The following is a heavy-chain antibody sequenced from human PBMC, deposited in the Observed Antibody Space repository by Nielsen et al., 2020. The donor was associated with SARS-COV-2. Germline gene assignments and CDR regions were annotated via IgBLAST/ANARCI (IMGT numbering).Heavy chain of an antibody. CDR1: GFTFDDYA. V-gene: IGHV3-9*01. J-gene: IGHJ5*02. CDR3: AKGEGFLHNWFDP. CDR2: ISWNSGSI. Sequence: GGSLRLSCAASGFTFDDYAMHWVRQAPGKGLEWVSGISWNSGSIGYADSVKGRFTISRDNAKNSLYLQMNSLRAEDTALYYCAKGEGFLHNWFDPWGQGTLVTVSS. D-gene: IGHD1-26*01.